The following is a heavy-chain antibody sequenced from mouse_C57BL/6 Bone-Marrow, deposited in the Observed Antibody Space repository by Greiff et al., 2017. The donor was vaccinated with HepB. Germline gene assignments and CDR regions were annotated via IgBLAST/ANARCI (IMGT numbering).Heavy chain of an antibody. J-gene: IGHJ1*03. CDR2: ISYSGST. D-gene: IGHD1-1*01. CDR1: GYSITSDY. V-gene: IGHV3-8*01. CDR3: ARVYYYGSSYLDWYFDV. Sequence: EVQLVESGPGLAKPSQTLSLTCSVTGYSITSDYWNWIRKFPGNKLEYMGYISYSGSTYYNPSLKSRISITRDTSKNQYYLQLNSVTTEDTATSCWARVYYYGSSYLDWYFDVWGTGTTVTVSS.